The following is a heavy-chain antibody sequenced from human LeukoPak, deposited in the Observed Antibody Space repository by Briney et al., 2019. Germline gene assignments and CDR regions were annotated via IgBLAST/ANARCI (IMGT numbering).Heavy chain of an antibody. J-gene: IGHJ4*02. D-gene: IGHD3-10*01. CDR2: INHSGST. Sequence: PSETLSLTCTVSGGSVSSGSYYWSWIRQPPGKGLEWIGEINHSGSTNYNPSLKSRVTISVDTSKNQFSLKLSSVTAADTAVYYCARGLSWYYGSGVLLDYWGQGTLVTVSS. CDR1: GGSVSSGSYY. V-gene: IGHV4-39*07. CDR3: ARGLSWYYGSGVLLDY.